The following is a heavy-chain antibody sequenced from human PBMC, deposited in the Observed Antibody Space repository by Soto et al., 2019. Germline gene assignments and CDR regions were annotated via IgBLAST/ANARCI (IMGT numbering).Heavy chain of an antibody. CDR3: AHRVLRTVFGLVTTTAIYFDF. Sequence: QITLNESGPTQVNPRQTLTLTCTFSGFSLTTSGVGVGWIRQSPGKAPEWLALIYWDDDKRYSPSLKSRLTITKAPSKNQVVLTIADLDPADTATYYCAHRVLRTVFGLVTTTAIYFDFWGQGTPVAVSS. D-gene: IGHD3-3*01. J-gene: IGHJ4*02. V-gene: IGHV2-5*02. CDR2: IYWDDDK. CDR1: GFSLTTSGVG.